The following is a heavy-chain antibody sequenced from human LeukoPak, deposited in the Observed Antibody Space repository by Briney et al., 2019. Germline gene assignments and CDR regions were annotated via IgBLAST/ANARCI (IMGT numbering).Heavy chain of an antibody. Sequence: SVKVSCKASGFTFTSSTIQWVRQARGQRLEWIGWIVVGSGNTNYAQKFQERVIITRDMSTTTVYMELSSLRSEDTAVYYCAGTPWFGELTLDYWGQGTLVAVSS. V-gene: IGHV1-58*02. CDR1: GFTFTSST. CDR3: AGTPWFGELTLDY. CDR2: IVVGSGNT. J-gene: IGHJ4*02. D-gene: IGHD3-10*01.